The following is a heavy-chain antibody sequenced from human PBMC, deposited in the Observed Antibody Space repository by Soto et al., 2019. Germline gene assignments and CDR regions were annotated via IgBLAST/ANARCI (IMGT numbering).Heavy chain of an antibody. D-gene: IGHD1-26*01. CDR2: INPNSGGT. V-gene: IGHV1-2*02. J-gene: IGHJ2*01. CDR3: ARDWKPRRGAATLYWYFDL. CDR1: GYTFTGYY. Sequence: QVQLVQSGAEVKKPGASVKVSCKASGYTFTGYYMHWVRQAPGQGLEWMGWINPNSGGTNYAQKFQGRVTMTRDTSISTAYMELSRLRSDDTAVYYCARDWKPRRGAATLYWYFDLWGRGTLVSVSS.